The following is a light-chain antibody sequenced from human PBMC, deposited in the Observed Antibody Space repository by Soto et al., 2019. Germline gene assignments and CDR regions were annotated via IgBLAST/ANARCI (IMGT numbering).Light chain of an antibody. CDR2: EVS. CDR3: SSYTTIKTVV. CDR1: SSDIGAYNY. J-gene: IGLJ2*01. Sequence: QSALTQPASVSGSPGQSITISCTGTSSDIGAYNYVSWYQQYPGKAPKVMIFEVSHRPSGVSNRFSGSKSDNTASLTISGVQPEDEADYHCSSYTTIKTVVFGGGTKVTVL. V-gene: IGLV2-14*01.